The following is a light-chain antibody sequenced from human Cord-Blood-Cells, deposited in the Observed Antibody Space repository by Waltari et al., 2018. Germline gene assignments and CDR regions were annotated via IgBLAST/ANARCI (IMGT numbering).Light chain of an antibody. CDR3: QQYYSYPLT. CDR2: AAS. J-gene: IGKJ4*01. CDR1: QGISSY. V-gene: IGKV1-8*01. Sequence: ALRLTQSASSLSASTADIVTITCRASQGISSYLAWYQQKPVKAPKLLIYAASTLQSGVPSRFSGSGSGTDFTLTISCLQSEDFATYYCQQYYSYPLTFGGGTKVEIK.